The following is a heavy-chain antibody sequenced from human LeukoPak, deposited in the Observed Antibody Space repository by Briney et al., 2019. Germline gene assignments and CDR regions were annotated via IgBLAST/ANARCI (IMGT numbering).Heavy chain of an antibody. V-gene: IGHV3-30*04. J-gene: IGHJ5*02. CDR2: ISYDGSNK. CDR1: GFTFSSYA. Sequence: PGGSLRLSCAASGFTFSSYAMHWVRQAPGKGLEWVAVISYDGSNKYYADSVKGRFTISRDNAENSLYLQMNSLRAEDMALYYCAKGNDYSNYDNWFDPWGQGTLVTVSS. D-gene: IGHD4-11*01. CDR3: AKGNDYSNYDNWFDP.